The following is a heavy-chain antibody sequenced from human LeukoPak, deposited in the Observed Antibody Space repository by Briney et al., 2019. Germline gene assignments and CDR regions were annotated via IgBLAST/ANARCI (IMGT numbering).Heavy chain of an antibody. V-gene: IGHV3-23*01. CDR2: ISGSGGST. CDR3: AKDRTYDSSGLYDY. Sequence: PGGSLRLSCAASGFTFSSYSMNWVRQAPGKGLEWVSAISGSGGSTYYADSVKGRFTISRDNSKNTLYLQMNSLRAEDTAVYYCAKDRTYDSSGLYDYWGQGTLVTVSS. D-gene: IGHD3-22*01. CDR1: GFTFSSYS. J-gene: IGHJ4*02.